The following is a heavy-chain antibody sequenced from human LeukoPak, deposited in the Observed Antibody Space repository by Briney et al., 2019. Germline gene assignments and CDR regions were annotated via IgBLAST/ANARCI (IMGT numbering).Heavy chain of an antibody. V-gene: IGHV5-51*01. CDR1: GYSFTSYW. J-gene: IGHJ6*03. Sequence: GESLKISCKGSGYSFTSYWIGWVRQMPGKGLEGMGIIYPGDSDTRYSPSFQGQVTISADKSISTSYLHGSSLKSADTAEYSFASGRDYYYYYMDVWGKGTTVTVSS. CDR2: IYPGDSDT. CDR3: ASGRDYYYYYMDV.